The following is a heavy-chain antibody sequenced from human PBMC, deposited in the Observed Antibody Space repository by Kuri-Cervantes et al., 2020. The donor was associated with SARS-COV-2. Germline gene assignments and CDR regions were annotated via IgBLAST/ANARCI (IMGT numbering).Heavy chain of an antibody. J-gene: IGHJ4*02. D-gene: IGHD3-3*01. CDR2: IKQDGSEK. CDR1: GFTVSSNY. V-gene: IGHV3-7*01. Sequence: GESLKISCAASGFTVSSNYMSWVRQAPGKGLEWVANIKQDGSEKYYVDSVKGRFTISRDNAKNSLYLQMNSLRAEDTAVYYCARANYDFWSGYYPADYWGQGTLVTVSS. CDR3: ARANYDFWSGYYPADY.